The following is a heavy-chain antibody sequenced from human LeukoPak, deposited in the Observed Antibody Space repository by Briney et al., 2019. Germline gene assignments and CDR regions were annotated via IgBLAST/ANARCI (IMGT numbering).Heavy chain of an antibody. CDR2: IRSSGSTI. CDR3: ARHLNYYLDY. V-gene: IGHV3-11*04. CDR1: EFTFSDYY. J-gene: IGHJ4*02. Sequence: PGGSLRLSCAASEFTFSDYYMSWIRQAPGKGLEWVSYIRSSGSTIYYADSVKGRFTISRDDAKNTLYLQMNSLRAEDTAVYYCARHLNYYLDYWGQGTLVTVSS. D-gene: IGHD3-10*01.